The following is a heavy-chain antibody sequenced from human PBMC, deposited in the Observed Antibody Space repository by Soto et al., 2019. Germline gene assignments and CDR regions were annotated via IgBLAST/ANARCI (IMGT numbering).Heavy chain of an antibody. CDR1: GGSFSGYY. D-gene: IGHD3-16*01. J-gene: IGHJ3*02. Sequence: SETLSLTCAVYGGSFSGYYWSWIRQPPVKGLEWIGEINHSGSTNYNPSLKSRVTISVDTSKNQFSLKLSSVTAADTAVYYCARVQGVNDAFDIWGQGTMVTVSS. CDR2: INHSGST. CDR3: ARVQGVNDAFDI. V-gene: IGHV4-34*01.